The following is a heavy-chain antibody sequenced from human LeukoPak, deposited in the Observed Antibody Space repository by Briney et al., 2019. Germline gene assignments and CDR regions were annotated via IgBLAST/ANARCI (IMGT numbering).Heavy chain of an antibody. J-gene: IGHJ6*03. D-gene: IGHD3-9*01. CDR1: GLSFSSAW. CDR3: TYLMPNLYYYYYIDV. V-gene: IGHV3-15*01. Sequence: GGSLRLSCAASGLSFSSAWMNWVRLAPGKGLEWVGRIKSNVDGGTTHYAAPVKGRFTISRDDSKDTLYLQMNSLKTEDTDIYYCTYLMPNLYYYYYIDVWGKGTTVTVSS. CDR2: IKSNVDGGTT.